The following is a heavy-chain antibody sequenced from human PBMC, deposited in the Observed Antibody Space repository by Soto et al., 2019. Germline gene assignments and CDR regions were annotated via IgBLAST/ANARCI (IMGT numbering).Heavy chain of an antibody. CDR1: GFSLSTSGVG. CDR2: IYWDDDK. V-gene: IGHV2-5*02. D-gene: IGHD5-18*01. CDR3: AHLPWKQLWPRAPVVY. J-gene: IGHJ4*02. Sequence: QITLKESGPTLVKPTQTLTLTCTFSGFSLSTSGVGVGWIRQPPGKALEWLGIIYWDDDKRYRPSLKSRLTITKDTSKNQLVITMTNMDPVDTATYYCAHLPWKQLWPRAPVVYWGQGTPVTVSS.